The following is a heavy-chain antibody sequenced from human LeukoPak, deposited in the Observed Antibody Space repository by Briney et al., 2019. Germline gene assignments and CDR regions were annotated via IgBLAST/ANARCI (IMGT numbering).Heavy chain of an antibody. V-gene: IGHV4-34*01. CDR3: ARDHIVVVPAAGCYYYGMDV. Sequence: PSETLSLTCAVYGGSFSGYYWSWIRQPPGKGLEWIGEINHSGSTNYNPSLKSRVTISVDTSKNQFSLKLSSVTAADTAVYYCARDHIVVVPAAGCYYYGMDVWGQGTTVTVSS. D-gene: IGHD2-2*01. J-gene: IGHJ6*02. CDR2: INHSGST. CDR1: GGSFSGYY.